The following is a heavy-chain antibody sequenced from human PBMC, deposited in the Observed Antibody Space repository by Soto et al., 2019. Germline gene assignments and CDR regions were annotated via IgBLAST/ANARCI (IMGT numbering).Heavy chain of an antibody. CDR1: GGSISSYY. CDR2: IYYSGST. J-gene: IGHJ3*02. CDR3: ARESAYYDILTGYVFPFDI. D-gene: IGHD3-9*01. V-gene: IGHV4-59*01. Sequence: SETLSLTCTVSGGSISSYYWSWIRQPPGKGLEWIGYIYYSGSTNYNPSLKSRVTISVDTSKNQFSLKLSSVTAADTAVYYCARESAYYDILTGYVFPFDIWGQGTMVTV.